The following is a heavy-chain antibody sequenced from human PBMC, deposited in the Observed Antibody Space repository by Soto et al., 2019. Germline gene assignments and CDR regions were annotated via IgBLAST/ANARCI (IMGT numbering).Heavy chain of an antibody. Sequence: PGESLKISCQGSGYSFTTYWIGWVRQMPGKGLEWMGIIYPGDSDTTYSPSFQGQVTISADKSISTAYLQWSSLKASDTAMYYCARHRVYYDNSGYYHAFDIWGQGTMVTVSS. CDR3: ARHRVYYDNSGYYHAFDI. J-gene: IGHJ3*02. CDR1: GYSFTTYW. V-gene: IGHV5-51*01. D-gene: IGHD3-22*01. CDR2: IYPGDSDT.